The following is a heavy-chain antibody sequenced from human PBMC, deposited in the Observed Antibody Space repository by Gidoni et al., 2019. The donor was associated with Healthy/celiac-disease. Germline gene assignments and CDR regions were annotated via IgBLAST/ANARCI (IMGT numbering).Heavy chain of an antibody. D-gene: IGHD6-19*01. CDR2: INHSGST. J-gene: IGHJ4*02. Sequence: VQLQQWGAGLLKPSETLSLTCAVYGGSFSGYYWSWIRQPPGKGLEWIGEINHSGSTNSNPSLKSRVTISVDTSKTQFSLKLSSVTAADTAVYYCARSSHIAVAGKAGDYFDYWGQGTLVTVSS. V-gene: IGHV4-34*01. CDR1: GGSFSGYY. CDR3: ARSSHIAVAGKAGDYFDY.